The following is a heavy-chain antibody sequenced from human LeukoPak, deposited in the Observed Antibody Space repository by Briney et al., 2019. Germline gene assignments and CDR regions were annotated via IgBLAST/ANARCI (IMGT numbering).Heavy chain of an antibody. CDR2: INPNSGGT. CDR1: GYTFTGYY. CDR3: ARGAAGDYVTNYYYYYMDV. V-gene: IGHV1-2*02. J-gene: IGHJ6*03. Sequence: ASVKVSCKASGYTFTGYYMHWVRQAPGQGLEWMGWINPNSGGTNYAQKFQGRVTMTRDTSISTAYMELSSLRSEDTAVYYCARGAAGDYVTNYYYYYMDVWGKGTTVTISS. D-gene: IGHD4-17*01.